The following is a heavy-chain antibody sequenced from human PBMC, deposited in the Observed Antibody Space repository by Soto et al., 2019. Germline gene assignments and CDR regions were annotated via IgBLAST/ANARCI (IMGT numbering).Heavy chain of an antibody. CDR2: ISAYNGNT. CDR3: ARAPRGAVAGTIDY. Sequence: ASVKVSCKASGYTFPSYGSSWVRQTTGQGLEWMGWISAYNGNTNYAQKLQGRVTMTTDTSTSTAYMELRGLRSDDTAVYYCARAPRGAVAGTIDYWGQGTLVTVSS. V-gene: IGHV1-18*01. J-gene: IGHJ4*02. D-gene: IGHD6-19*01. CDR1: GYTFPSYG.